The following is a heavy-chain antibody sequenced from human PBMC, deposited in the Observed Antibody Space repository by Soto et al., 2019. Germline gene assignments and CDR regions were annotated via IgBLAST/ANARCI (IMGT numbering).Heavy chain of an antibody. Sequence: ASVKVSCKASGYTFTSYGFSWLRQAPGQGLEWMGWISAYNGNLNYAQKLQGRVTMTTDTSTSTTYMELRSLRSDDTAVYYCASLAAAADFDYWGQGTLVTVSS. V-gene: IGHV1-18*01. CDR3: ASLAAAADFDY. CDR1: GYTFTSYG. D-gene: IGHD6-13*01. J-gene: IGHJ4*02. CDR2: ISAYNGNL.